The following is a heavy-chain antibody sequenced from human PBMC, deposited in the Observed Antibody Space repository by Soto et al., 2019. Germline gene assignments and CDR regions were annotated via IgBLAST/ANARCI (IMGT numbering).Heavy chain of an antibody. V-gene: IGHV4-31*03. J-gene: IGHJ3*02. CDR3: ARMSALDI. Sequence: SETLSLTCTVSGGSVSSGAYYWSWIRQQPGKGLEWFGYIYSSGSTYYNPSLKSRLTFSLDTSNNQFSMRLSSVTAADTAMYYCARMSALDIWGQGTMATVSS. CDR1: GGSVSSGAYY. CDR2: IYSSGST.